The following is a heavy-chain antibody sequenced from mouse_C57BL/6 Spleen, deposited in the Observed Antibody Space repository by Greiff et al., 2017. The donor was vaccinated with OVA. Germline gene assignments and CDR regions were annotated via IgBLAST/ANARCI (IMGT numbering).Heavy chain of an antibody. V-gene: IGHV1-81*01. Sequence: QVQLQQSGAELARPGASVKLSCKASGYTFTSYGISWVKQRTGQGLEWIGEIYPRSGNTYYNEKFKGKATLTADKSSSTAYMELRSLTSEDSAVYFCARCGSPSVYFDVWGTGTTVTVSS. CDR3: ARCGSPSVYFDV. D-gene: IGHD3-1*01. CDR2: IYPRSGNT. CDR1: GYTFTSYG. J-gene: IGHJ1*03.